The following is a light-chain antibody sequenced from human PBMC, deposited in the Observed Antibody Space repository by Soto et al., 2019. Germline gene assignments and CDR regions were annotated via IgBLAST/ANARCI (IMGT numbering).Light chain of an antibody. CDR1: SSNIGAGYD. CDR2: ANI. J-gene: IGLJ3*02. CDR3: ATWDDSLNGWV. Sequence: QSVLTQPPSVSGAPGQRVTISCTGSSSNIGAGYDVHWYQQRPGAAPKLLISANINRPSGVPDRFSGSKSGTSASLAISGLQSEDEADYYCATWDDSLNGWVVGGGTQLTVL. V-gene: IGLV1-40*01.